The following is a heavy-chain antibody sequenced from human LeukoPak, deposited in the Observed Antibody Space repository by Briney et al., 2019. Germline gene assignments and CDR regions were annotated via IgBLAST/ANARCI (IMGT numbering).Heavy chain of an antibody. J-gene: IGHJ4*02. D-gene: IGHD2-21*01. CDR1: GFNFGGYA. CDR2: IAHDESAT. CDR3: AGLGLGVVHTAPNFDY. Sequence: GGSLRLSCAASGFNFGGYAMHWVRQTPGQGLDWLGSIAHDESATYYADSVKGRVTVSRDNSERALFLEMSSLKLEDTAIYYCAGLGLGVVHTAPNFDYWGQGILVTVSS. V-gene: IGHV3-30*04.